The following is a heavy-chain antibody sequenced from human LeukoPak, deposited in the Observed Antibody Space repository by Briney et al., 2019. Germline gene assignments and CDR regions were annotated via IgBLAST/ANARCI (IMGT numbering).Heavy chain of an antibody. CDR1: GLTFSSHE. J-gene: IGHJ5*02. CDR3: AREVKTASGSWWFDA. Sequence: GGSLRLSCAASGLTFSSHEMNWVRQAPGKGLEWVAYISGSGPVIYYADSVKGRFTISRDNAKDSLYLQLNSVRAEDTAVYYCAREVKTASGSWWFDAWGQGTLVTVSS. D-gene: IGHD6-13*01. CDR2: ISGSGPVI. V-gene: IGHV3-48*03.